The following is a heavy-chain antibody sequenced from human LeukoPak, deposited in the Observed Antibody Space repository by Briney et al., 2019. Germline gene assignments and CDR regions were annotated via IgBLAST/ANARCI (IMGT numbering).Heavy chain of an antibody. J-gene: IGHJ4*02. CDR1: GFSLSTSGMC. Sequence: SGPALVKPTQTLTLTCTFSGFSLSTSGMCVSWIRQPPGKALEWLARIDWDDDKYYGTSLKTRLTISKHTSKNQVVLTMTNMDPVDTATYYCARILSAGNHFDYWGQGTLVTVSS. D-gene: IGHD6-13*01. CDR3: ARILSAGNHFDY. V-gene: IGHV2-70*11. CDR2: IDWDDDK.